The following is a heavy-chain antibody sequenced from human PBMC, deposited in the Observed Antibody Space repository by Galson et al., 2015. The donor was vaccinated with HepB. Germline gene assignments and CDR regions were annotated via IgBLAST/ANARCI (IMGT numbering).Heavy chain of an antibody. CDR3: ASSIGATSFDN. CDR2: ISNDGSST. J-gene: IGHJ4*02. D-gene: IGHD2-15*01. CDR1: GFTFSSYW. Sequence: SLRLSCAASGFTFSSYWMHWVRQVPGKGLVWVSRISNDGSSTSYADSVKGRFTLSRDNAKNTLYLQMNSLRAEDTAVYYCASSIGATSFDNWGQGTLVTVSS. V-gene: IGHV3-74*01.